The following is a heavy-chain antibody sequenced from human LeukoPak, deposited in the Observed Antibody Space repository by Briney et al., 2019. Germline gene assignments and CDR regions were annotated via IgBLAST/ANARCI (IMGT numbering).Heavy chain of an antibody. CDR1: GFTFISYA. Sequence: PGGSLRLSCAASGFTFISYAMSWGRQAPGEGLEWGSAIIGSGGSTYYADSVEGRFSISRENSRNTLYLKINSLRAEHTAVYYCAKPPAAYYFDYWGQGTLVTVSS. V-gene: IGHV3-23*01. J-gene: IGHJ4*02. CDR2: IIGSGGST. CDR3: AKPPAAYYFDY.